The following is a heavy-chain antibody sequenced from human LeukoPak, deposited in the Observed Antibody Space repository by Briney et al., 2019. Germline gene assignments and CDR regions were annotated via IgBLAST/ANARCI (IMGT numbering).Heavy chain of an antibody. D-gene: IGHD2/OR15-2a*01. V-gene: IGHV3-23*01. CDR1: EFTFSSYA. CDR2: INVSGGST. J-gene: IGHJ6*02. CDR3: AKYVSAKGPPYALDV. Sequence: GGSLRLSCAASEFTFSSYAMQWVRQAPGKGLEWVSGINVSGGSTWYADSVKGRFTISRDNSKNTLYLQMNSLRAEDTAVYYCAKYVSAKGPPYALDVWGQGNTPPVSS.